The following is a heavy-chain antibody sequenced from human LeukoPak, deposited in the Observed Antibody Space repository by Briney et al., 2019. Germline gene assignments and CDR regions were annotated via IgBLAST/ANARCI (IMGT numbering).Heavy chain of an antibody. D-gene: IGHD3-3*01. CDR2: ISSSSSYI. CDR3: ARGRYYDFECRY. CDR1: GFTFSSYS. Sequence: PGGSLRLSCAASGFTFSSYSKNCVRQAPGKGLEWVSSISSSSSYIYYADSVKGRFTISRDNAKNSLYLQMNSLRAEDTAVYYCARGRYYDFECRYWGQGTLVTVSS. J-gene: IGHJ4*02. V-gene: IGHV3-21*01.